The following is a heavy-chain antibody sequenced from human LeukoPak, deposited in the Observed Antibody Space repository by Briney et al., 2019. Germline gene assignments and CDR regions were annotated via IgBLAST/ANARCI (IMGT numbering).Heavy chain of an antibody. V-gene: IGHV3-48*03. Sequence: GGSLRLSCAASGFSFSSYEMNWVRQAPGKGLEWISYISGSGNAMYYGDSVKGRFTIFRDNAKNSLYLQMNSLRAEDTAVYYCAREGSWSSSWYAVWGQGTLVTVSS. CDR1: GFSFSSYE. D-gene: IGHD6-13*01. J-gene: IGHJ4*02. CDR2: ISGSGNAM. CDR3: AREGSWSSSWYAV.